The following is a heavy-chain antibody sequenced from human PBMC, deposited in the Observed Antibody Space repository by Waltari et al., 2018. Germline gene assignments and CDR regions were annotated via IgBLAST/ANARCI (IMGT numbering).Heavy chain of an antibody. D-gene: IGHD5-12*01. J-gene: IGHJ5*02. CDR3: ARKIVAANWFDP. CDR1: GFTFSSYW. CDR2: IKSDGSST. Sequence: EVQLVESGGGLVQPGGSLRLSCAASGFTFSSYWMHWVRQAPGKGLVWVSRIKSDGSSTSYADSVKGRFTISRDNAKNTLYLQMNSLRAEDTAVYYCARKIVAANWFDPWGQGTLVTVSS. V-gene: IGHV3-74*01.